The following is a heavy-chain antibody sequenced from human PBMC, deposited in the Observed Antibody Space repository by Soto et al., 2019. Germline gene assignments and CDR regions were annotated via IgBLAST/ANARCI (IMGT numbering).Heavy chain of an antibody. CDR3: ARHYSSGFIPWLDP. D-gene: IGHD6-19*01. J-gene: IGHJ5*02. Sequence: GGPLRLSCAASGFTFSSYSMNWVRQAPGKGLEWVSSISSSSSYIYYADSVKGRFTISRDNAKNSLYPQMNSLRAEDTAVYYCARHYSSGFIPWLDPWGQGTLVTVSS. V-gene: IGHV3-21*01. CDR1: GFTFSSYS. CDR2: ISSSSSYI.